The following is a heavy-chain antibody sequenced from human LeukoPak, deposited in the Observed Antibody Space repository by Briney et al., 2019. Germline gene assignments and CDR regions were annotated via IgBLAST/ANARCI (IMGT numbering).Heavy chain of an antibody. CDR1: GFTVNSNY. Sequence: GGSLRLSCAASGFTVNSNYMSWVRQAPGKGLEWVSVTYSGGSTYYADSVKGRFTISRDNSKNTLYLQMNSLRAEDTAVYYCARPNYYYYGMDVWGQGTTVTVSS. CDR2: TYSGGST. J-gene: IGHJ6*02. CDR3: ARPNYYYYGMDV. V-gene: IGHV3-66*04.